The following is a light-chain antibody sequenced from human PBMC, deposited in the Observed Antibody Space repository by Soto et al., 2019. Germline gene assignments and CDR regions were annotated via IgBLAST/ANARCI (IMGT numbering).Light chain of an antibody. CDR3: QVWDSSGDHVV. CDR2: YDS. CDR1: NIGRKS. J-gene: IGLJ2*01. V-gene: IGLV3-21*04. Sequence: SYELTQPPSVSVAPGKTASITCGGDNIGRKSVHWYQQKPGRAPVLVIYYDSDRPSGIPERISGSNSGNTATLTINRVEAGDEADYYCQVWDSSGDHVVFGGGTKVTVL.